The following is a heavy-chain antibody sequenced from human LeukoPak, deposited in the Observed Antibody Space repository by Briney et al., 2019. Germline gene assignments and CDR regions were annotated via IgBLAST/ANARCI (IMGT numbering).Heavy chain of an antibody. CDR3: ASNQLLFSVRPY. CDR2: ISWNSGSI. V-gene: IGHV3-9*01. J-gene: IGHJ4*02. D-gene: IGHD2-2*01. CDR1: GFTFDDYA. Sequence: PGGSLRLSCAASGFTFDDYAMHWVRQAPGKGLEWVSGISWNSGSIGYADSVKGRFTISRDNAKNSLYLQMNSLRAEDTAVYYCASNQLLFSVRPYWGQGTLVTVSS.